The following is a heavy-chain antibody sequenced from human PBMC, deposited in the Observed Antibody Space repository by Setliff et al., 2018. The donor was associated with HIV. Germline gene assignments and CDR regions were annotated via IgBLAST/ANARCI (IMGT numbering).Heavy chain of an antibody. V-gene: IGHV4-31*03. J-gene: IGHJ4*02. CDR2: IYYSGST. CDR3: ASGEYSYGYRFDY. Sequence: PSETLSLTCTVSGGSISSGGYYWSWIRQHPGKGLEWIGYIYYSGSTYYNPSLKSRVTMSVDTSKNQLSLKLSSVTAADTAVYYCASGEYSYGYRFDYWGQGTLVTVSS. D-gene: IGHD5-18*01. CDR1: GGSISSGGYY.